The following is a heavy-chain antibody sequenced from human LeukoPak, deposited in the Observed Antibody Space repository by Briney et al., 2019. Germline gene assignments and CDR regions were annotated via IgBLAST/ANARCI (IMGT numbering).Heavy chain of an antibody. D-gene: IGHD2-21*01. V-gene: IGHV4-59*08. CDR1: GGSISTYY. CDR3: ARTYCGTNACPFDH. Sequence: SETLSLTCTVSGGSISTYYWSWIRQPLGKGLECLGFIFHTGTTNYNPSLKSRVTISVDTSKNQFSLKLSSVTAADTAIYYCARTYCGTNACPFDHWGQGNLVTVSS. CDR2: IFHTGTT. J-gene: IGHJ4*02.